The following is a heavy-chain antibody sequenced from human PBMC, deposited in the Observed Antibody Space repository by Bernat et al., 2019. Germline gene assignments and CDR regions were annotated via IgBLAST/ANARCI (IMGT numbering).Heavy chain of an antibody. CDR1: GGSISSGSYY. CDR3: GRAGYNFGY. CDR2: IYTSGST. Sequence: QVQLQESGPGLVKPSQTLSLTCTASGGSISSGSYYWSWIRQPAGKGREWIGRIYTSGSTNDNPSLKSRVTISVNTSKNQFSMKLSSVTAADTAVYYSGRAGYNFGYWGQGTLVTVSS. V-gene: IGHV4-61*02. J-gene: IGHJ4*02. D-gene: IGHD5-24*01.